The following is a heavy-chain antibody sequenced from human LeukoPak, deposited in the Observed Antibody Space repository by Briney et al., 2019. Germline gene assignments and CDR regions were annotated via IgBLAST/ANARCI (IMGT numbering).Heavy chain of an antibody. J-gene: IGHJ6*03. CDR3: ARALRSMGYYYYYMDV. CDR2: IYTSGST. CDR1: GGSISSSSYY. D-gene: IGHD6-6*01. V-gene: IGHV4-61*02. Sequence: SETLSLTCTVSGGSISSSSYYWGWIRQPPGKGLEWIGRIYTSGSTNYNPSLKSRVTISVDTSKNQFSLKLSSVTAADTAVYYCARALRSMGYYYYYMDVWGKGTTVTVSS.